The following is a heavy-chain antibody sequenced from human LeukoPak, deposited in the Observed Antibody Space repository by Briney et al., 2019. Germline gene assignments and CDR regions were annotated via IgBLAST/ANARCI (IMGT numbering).Heavy chain of an antibody. Sequence: ASVKVSCKASGYTFSSYGLNWVRQAPGQGLEWMGWISAYNGNTNYAQKLQGRVTMTTDTSTSTAYMELRSLRSDDTAVYYCAREVAVAAIDYWGQGTLVTVSS. CDR2: ISAYNGNT. D-gene: IGHD6-19*01. CDR1: GYTFSSYG. CDR3: AREVAVAAIDY. V-gene: IGHV1-18*01. J-gene: IGHJ4*02.